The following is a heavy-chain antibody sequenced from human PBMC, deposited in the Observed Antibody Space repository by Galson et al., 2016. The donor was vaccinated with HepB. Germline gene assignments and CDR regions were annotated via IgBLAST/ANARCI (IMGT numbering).Heavy chain of an antibody. CDR1: GGSITNYY. J-gene: IGHJ4*02. Sequence: SETLSLTCTVSGGSITNYYCNWIRQPPGKGLEWIGLMHYSGRTNYNPSFKSRVTMSVDTSKNQFSLKLTSVTAADTAVYYCASGVVLMEFDSWGLGTLVTVSS. CDR2: MHYSGRT. CDR3: ASGVVLMEFDS. D-gene: IGHD2-8*01. V-gene: IGHV4-59*01.